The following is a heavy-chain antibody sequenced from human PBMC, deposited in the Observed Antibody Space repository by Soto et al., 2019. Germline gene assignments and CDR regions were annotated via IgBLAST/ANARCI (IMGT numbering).Heavy chain of an antibody. Sequence: PGGSLRLSCVASGFTFENYAMSWVRQAPGKGLEWVSAISGSGGTTYYADSVKGRFTISRDNSKNTLYLQMNSLRAEDTAVYYCAKEGRPRAHYFDYWGPGTLVTVSS. J-gene: IGHJ4*02. CDR2: ISGSGGTT. V-gene: IGHV3-23*01. CDR3: AKEGRPRAHYFDY. CDR1: GFTFENYA.